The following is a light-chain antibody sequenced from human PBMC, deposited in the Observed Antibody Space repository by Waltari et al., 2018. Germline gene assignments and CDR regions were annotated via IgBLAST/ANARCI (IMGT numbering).Light chain of an antibody. CDR3: LQRSLWPWT. J-gene: IGKJ1*01. CDR2: DAS. Sequence: IVLTQSPATLSLSPGERATLSCRASQTVSTYLAWFQQKPGQAPRLLIYDASNRAPGIPARFSGSGSGTDFSPTISSLEPEDFAVYYCLQRSLWPWTFGQGTKVAVK. CDR1: QTVSTY. V-gene: IGKV3-11*01.